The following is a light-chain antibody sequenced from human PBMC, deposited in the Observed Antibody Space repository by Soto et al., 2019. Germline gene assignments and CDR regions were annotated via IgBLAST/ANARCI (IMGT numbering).Light chain of an antibody. Sequence: DIVMTQSPDSLAVSLGERATINCKSSQSVLYSPYPSNSKNYLAWYQQKAGQPPKLLIYWASTRESGVPDRFTGSGSGTDFTLTISSLQAEDVAVYYCQQYFTTPLTFGGGTMVEI. V-gene: IGKV4-1*01. CDR2: WAS. J-gene: IGKJ4*01. CDR3: QQYFTTPLT. CDR1: QSVLYSPYPSNSKNY.